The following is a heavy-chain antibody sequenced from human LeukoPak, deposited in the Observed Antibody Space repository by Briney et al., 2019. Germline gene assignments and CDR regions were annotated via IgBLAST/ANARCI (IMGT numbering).Heavy chain of an antibody. Sequence: SETLSLTCAVYGGSFSGYYWSWIRQPPGKGLEWIGEINHSGSTNYNPSLKSRVTISVDTSKNQFSLKLSSVTAADTAVYYCARGPGTFAAVTGKNFDYWGQGTLVTVSS. CDR2: INHSGST. V-gene: IGHV4-34*01. CDR3: ARGPGTFAAVTGKNFDY. J-gene: IGHJ4*02. CDR1: GGSFSGYY. D-gene: IGHD1-1*01.